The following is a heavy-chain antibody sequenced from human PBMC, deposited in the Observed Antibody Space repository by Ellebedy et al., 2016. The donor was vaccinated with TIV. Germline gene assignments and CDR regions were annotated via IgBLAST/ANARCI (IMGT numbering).Heavy chain of an antibody. CDR2: INHSGST. J-gene: IGHJ4*02. D-gene: IGHD3-10*01. CDR1: GGSFSGYY. Sequence: SETLSLTXAVYGGSFSGYYWTWIRQPPGKGLEWIGEINHSGSTNYNPSLKSRVTISVDTSKNQFSMKVNSVTAADTAVYYCARGTRGAVDYWGQGTLVTVSS. V-gene: IGHV4-34*01. CDR3: ARGTRGAVDY.